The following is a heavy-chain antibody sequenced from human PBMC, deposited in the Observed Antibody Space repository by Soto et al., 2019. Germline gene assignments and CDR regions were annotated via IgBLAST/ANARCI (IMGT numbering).Heavy chain of an antibody. CDR2: IYYSGST. D-gene: IGHD5-12*01. V-gene: IGHV4-39*01. CDR1: GGSISSSSYY. J-gene: IGHJ5*02. CDR3: ARSSYSGYDLPYNWFDP. Sequence: PSETLSLTCTVSGGSISSSSYYWGWIRQPPGKGLEWIGSIYYSGSTYYNPSLKSRVTISVDTSKNQFSLKLSSVTAADTAVYYCARSSYSGYDLPYNWFDPWGQGTLVTVSS.